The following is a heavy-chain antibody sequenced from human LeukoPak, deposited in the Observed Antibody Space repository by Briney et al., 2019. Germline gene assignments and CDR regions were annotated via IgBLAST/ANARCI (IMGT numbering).Heavy chain of an antibody. D-gene: IGHD5-18*01. CDR2: INTDGSST. CDR3: ARDGGYTYGYFDY. J-gene: IGHJ4*02. V-gene: IGHV3-74*01. CDR1: GFTFSDNR. Sequence: PGGSLRLSCAASGFTFSDNRMHWVRQAPGKGLVCVSRINTDGSSTAYADSVKGRFTISRDNAKNTLYLQMNSLRAEDTAVYYCARDGGYTYGYFDYWGQGTLVTVSS.